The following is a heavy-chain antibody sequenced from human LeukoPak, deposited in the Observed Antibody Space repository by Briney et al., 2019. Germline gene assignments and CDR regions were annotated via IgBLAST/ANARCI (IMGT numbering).Heavy chain of an antibody. J-gene: IGHJ4*02. Sequence: SETLSPTCAVYGGSFSGYYWSWIRQPPGKGLEWIGEINHSGSTNYNPSLKSRVTISVDTSKNQFSLKLSSVTAADTAVYYCARRGGYSYGYVVDYWGQGTLVTVSS. V-gene: IGHV4-34*01. CDR2: INHSGST. CDR3: ARRGGYSYGYVVDY. CDR1: GGSFSGYY. D-gene: IGHD5-18*01.